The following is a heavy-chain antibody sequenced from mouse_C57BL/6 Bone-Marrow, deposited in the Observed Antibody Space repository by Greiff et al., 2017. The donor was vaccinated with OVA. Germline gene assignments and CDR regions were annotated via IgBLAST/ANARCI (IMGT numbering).Heavy chain of an antibody. CDR1: GFTFSSYA. CDR2: ISSGGDYI. V-gene: IGHV5-9-1*02. J-gene: IGHJ4*01. CDR3: TRDLLYYSNYDAMDY. Sequence: EVHLVESGEGLVKPGGSLKLSCAASGFTFSSYAMSWVRQTPEKRLEWVAYISSGGDYIYYADTVKGRFTISRDNARNTLYLQMSSLKSEDTAMYYCTRDLLYYSNYDAMDYWGQGTSVTVSS. D-gene: IGHD2-5*01.